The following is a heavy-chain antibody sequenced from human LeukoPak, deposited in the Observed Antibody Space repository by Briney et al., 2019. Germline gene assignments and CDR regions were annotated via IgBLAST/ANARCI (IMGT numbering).Heavy chain of an antibody. CDR1: GFTLSSFY. Sequence: GGSLRLSCATSGFTLSSFYMHWVRQRPGKGLVWASRISDGTDTKYADSANGRFTISRDNTKNTVYLQMNKLGAEDTAVYYCARGAWGYSVHFDNWGQGALVTVSS. J-gene: IGHJ4*02. D-gene: IGHD3-16*01. V-gene: IGHV3-74*03. CDR2: ISDGTDT. CDR3: ARGAWGYSVHFDN.